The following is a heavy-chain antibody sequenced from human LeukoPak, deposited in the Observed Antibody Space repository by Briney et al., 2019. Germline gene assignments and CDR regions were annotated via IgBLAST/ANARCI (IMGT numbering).Heavy chain of an antibody. CDR1: GYTFTGYY. D-gene: IGHD6-13*01. J-gene: IGHJ4*02. CDR2: INPNSGGT. CDR3: ARGLGAGSSWYCDY. Sequence: ASVKVSCKASGYTFTGYYMHWVRQAPGQGLEWMGWINPNSGGTNYAQKFQGRVTMTRDTSISTVHMELSSLRSDDTAVYYCARGLGAGSSWYCDYWGQGTLVTVSS. V-gene: IGHV1-2*02.